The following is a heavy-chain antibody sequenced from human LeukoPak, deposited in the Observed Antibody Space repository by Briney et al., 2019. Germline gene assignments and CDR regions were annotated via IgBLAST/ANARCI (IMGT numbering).Heavy chain of an antibody. V-gene: IGHV3-30-3*01. Sequence: GGSLRLSCAASGFTFSNYPMHWVRQAPGKGLEWVAVISYTGGTKYYAASVKGRFTISRDDSKSTLYLEMNSLRPEDTATYYCARDPQRGPPDYFDTGAREPWSLSRQ. CDR3: ARDPQRGPPDYFDT. J-gene: IGHJ4*02. CDR2: ISYTGGTK. CDR1: GFTFSNYP. D-gene: IGHD6-25*01.